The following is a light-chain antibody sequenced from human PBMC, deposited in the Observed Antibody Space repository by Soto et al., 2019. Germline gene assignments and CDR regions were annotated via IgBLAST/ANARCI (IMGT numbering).Light chain of an antibody. V-gene: IGKV3-11*01. J-gene: IGKJ4*01. CDR1: QSISSY. CDR2: DAS. Sequence: EIVLTQSPATLSLSPGERATLSCRASQSISSYLGWYQQKPGQAPRLLIYDASNRAAGIPARFSGSGSGTDLTLTISSLEPEDFAVYYCQQRSKWPLTFGGGTKVEIK. CDR3: QQRSKWPLT.